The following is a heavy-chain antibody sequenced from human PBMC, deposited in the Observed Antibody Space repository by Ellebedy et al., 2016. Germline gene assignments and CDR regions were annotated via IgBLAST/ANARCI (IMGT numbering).Heavy chain of an antibody. D-gene: IGHD2-2*02. CDR2: TGNKANFYIT. CDR3: PRAHCSSTSCYMGYYYMDV. Sequence: GESLKISXAASGFTFSDHYMDWVRQAPGKGLEWVGRTGNKANFYITEYAASVKGRFTISRDDSKNSLYLQMNSLKTEDTAVYYCPRAHCSSTSCYMGYYYMDVWGKGTTVTVSS. V-gene: IGHV3-72*01. CDR1: GFTFSDHY. J-gene: IGHJ6*03.